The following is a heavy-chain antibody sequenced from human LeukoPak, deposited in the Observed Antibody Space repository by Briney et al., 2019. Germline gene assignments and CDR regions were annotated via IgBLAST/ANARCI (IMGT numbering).Heavy chain of an antibody. CDR2: IYYSGST. Sequence: SETLSLTCTVSGGSISSYYWSWIRQPPGKGLEWIGYIYYSGSTNYNPSLKSRVTISVDTSKNQFSLKLTSVTAADTAVYYCARAIYGSGSYMFDPWGQGTLVTVSS. CDR1: GGSISSYY. D-gene: IGHD3-10*01. J-gene: IGHJ5*02. V-gene: IGHV4-59*08. CDR3: ARAIYGSGSYMFDP.